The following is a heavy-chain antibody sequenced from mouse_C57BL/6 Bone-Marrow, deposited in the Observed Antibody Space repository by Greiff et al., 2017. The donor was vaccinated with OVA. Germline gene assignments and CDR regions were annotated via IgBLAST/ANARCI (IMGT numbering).Heavy chain of an antibody. J-gene: IGHJ2*01. V-gene: IGHV1-82*01. CDR1: GYAFSSSW. Sequence: VQLQQSGPELVKPGASVKISCKASGYAFSSSWMNWVKQRPGKGLEWIGRIYPGGGDTNYNGKFKGKATLTADKSSSTAYMQLSSLTSEDSAVYIWTRSVYYGNYGYWGQGTTLTVSS. CDR2: IYPGGGDT. D-gene: IGHD2-1*01. CDR3: TRSVYYGNYGY.